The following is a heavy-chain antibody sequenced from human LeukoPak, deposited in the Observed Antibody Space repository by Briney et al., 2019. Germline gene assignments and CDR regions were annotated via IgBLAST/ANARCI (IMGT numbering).Heavy chain of an antibody. J-gene: IGHJ4*02. CDR1: GFTFSKYW. CDR3: ATKQWLAPPPDS. CDR2: INTDGTVT. Sequence: GGSLRLSCAASGFTFSKYWMLWVRHAPGKGLESVSRINTDGTVTTCADSVKGRFTVSRDNADNTMFLQMNSVRDEDTAVYYCATKQWLAPPPDSWGQGTPVTVSS. V-gene: IGHV3-74*01. D-gene: IGHD6-19*01.